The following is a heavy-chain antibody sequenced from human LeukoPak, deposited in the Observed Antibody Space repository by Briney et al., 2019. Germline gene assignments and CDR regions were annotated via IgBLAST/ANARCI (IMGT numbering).Heavy chain of an antibody. D-gene: IGHD2-2*01. Sequence: SGGSLRLSCAASGFTFSSYWMSWVRQAPGKGLEWVANIKQDGSEKYYVDSVKGRFTISRDNAKNSLYLQMNSLRAEDTAVYYCARARFTNARGYWFDPWGQGTLVTVSS. V-gene: IGHV3-7*01. CDR2: IKQDGSEK. J-gene: IGHJ5*02. CDR3: ARARFTNARGYWFDP. CDR1: GFTFSSYW.